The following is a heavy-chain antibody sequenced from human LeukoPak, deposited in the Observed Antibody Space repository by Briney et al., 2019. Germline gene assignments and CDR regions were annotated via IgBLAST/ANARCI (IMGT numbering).Heavy chain of an antibody. CDR3: AIKAGVAVAGSFDS. CDR2: INWKSGNI. CDR1: GLPFDDYA. Sequence: GRSLRLSCAASGLPFDDYAIHWVRHRPGKGLEWVSGINWKSGNIGYADSVKGRFTTTRDNSQMSLHLQMNSLTIEDTALYYCAIKAGVAVAGSFDSWGQGTLVTVSS. J-gene: IGHJ4*02. V-gene: IGHV3-9*01. D-gene: IGHD6-19*01.